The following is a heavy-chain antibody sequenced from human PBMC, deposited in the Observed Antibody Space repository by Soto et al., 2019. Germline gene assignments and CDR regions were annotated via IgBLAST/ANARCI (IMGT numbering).Heavy chain of an antibody. CDR2: TYWDGDS. Sequence: QITLKESGPTLVKPTQTLTLTCTFSGFSLRTTGVAVGWIRQPPGKALEWLALTYWDGDSRYSPSLQGRVTATKDTSRNQMFLTLTNMDPVDTATYYCVHSKLSRYGQLCFDYWGQGILVTLSS. J-gene: IGHJ4*02. D-gene: IGHD2-21*01. CDR1: GFSLRTTGVA. CDR3: VHSKLSRYGQLCFDY. V-gene: IGHV2-5*02.